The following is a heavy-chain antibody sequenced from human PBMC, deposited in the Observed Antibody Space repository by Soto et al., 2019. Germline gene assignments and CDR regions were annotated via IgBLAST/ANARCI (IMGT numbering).Heavy chain of an antibody. V-gene: IGHV1-46*01. Sequence: ASVKVSCNASGYTFTSYYMHWVRQAPGQGLEWMGRINPSGGSTSYAKRFQGRVTMTGDTSTSTVYMELSSLRSEDTAVYYCAGQIGHDAFDXWGQGTTVTVS. CDR3: AGQIGHDAFDX. CDR2: INPSGGST. CDR1: GYTFTSYY. J-gene: IGHJ3*02.